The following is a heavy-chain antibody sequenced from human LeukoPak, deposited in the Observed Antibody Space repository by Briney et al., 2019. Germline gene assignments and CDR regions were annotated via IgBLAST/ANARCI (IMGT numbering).Heavy chain of an antibody. CDR2: ISSSGSTI. CDR1: GFTFSSYE. D-gene: IGHD3-10*01. J-gene: IGHJ4*02. Sequence: PGGSLRLSCAASGFTFSSYEMNWVRQAPGKGLEWVSYISSSGSTIYYADSVKGRFTISRDNSKNTLYLQMNSLRAEDTAVYYCATWPSGVRGVIKGYWGQGTLVTVSS. V-gene: IGHV3-48*03. CDR3: ATWPSGVRGVIKGY.